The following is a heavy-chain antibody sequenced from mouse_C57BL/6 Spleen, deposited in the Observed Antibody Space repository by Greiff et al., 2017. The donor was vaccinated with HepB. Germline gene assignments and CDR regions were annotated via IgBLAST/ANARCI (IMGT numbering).Heavy chain of an antibody. CDR1: GYTFTSYW. Sequence: QVQLQQPGAELVKPGASVKMSCKASGYTFTSYWITWVKQRPGQGLEWIGDIYPGSGSTNYNEKFKSKATLTIDTTSSTAYMQLSSLTSEDSAVYYCARYDYDLCYAMDYWGQGTSVTVSS. D-gene: IGHD2-4*01. V-gene: IGHV1-55*01. J-gene: IGHJ4*01. CDR3: ARYDYDLCYAMDY. CDR2: IYPGSGST.